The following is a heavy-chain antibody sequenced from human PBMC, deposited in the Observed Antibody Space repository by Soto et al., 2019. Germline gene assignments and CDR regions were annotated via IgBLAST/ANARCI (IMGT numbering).Heavy chain of an antibody. D-gene: IGHD6-13*01. CDR2: IYYSGST. CDR1: GGSNSSSSYY. Sequence: SETLSLTCTVSGGSNSSSSYYWGWIRQPPGKGLEWIGSIYYSGSTYYNPSLKSRVTISVDTSKNQFSLKLSSVTAADTAVYYCARHQSHSSSYVDPWGQGTLVTV. CDR3: ARHQSHSSSYVDP. V-gene: IGHV4-39*01. J-gene: IGHJ5*02.